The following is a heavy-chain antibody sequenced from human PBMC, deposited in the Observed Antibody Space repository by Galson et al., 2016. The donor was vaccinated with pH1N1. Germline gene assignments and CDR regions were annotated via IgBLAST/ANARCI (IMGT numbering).Heavy chain of an antibody. D-gene: IGHD3-9*01. CDR3: ARVRLVLPGDPTGYFDL. J-gene: IGHJ4*02. CDR1: GFTFSTFW. V-gene: IGHV3-74*01. Sequence: SLRLSCAASGFTFSTFWMHWVRQVPGKGLEWVSRISSDGSSTSYADSVKGRFTISRGNAGNTLYLQMNSLRDEDAALYYCARVRLVLPGDPTGYFDLWGQGALVTVSS. CDR2: ISSDGSST.